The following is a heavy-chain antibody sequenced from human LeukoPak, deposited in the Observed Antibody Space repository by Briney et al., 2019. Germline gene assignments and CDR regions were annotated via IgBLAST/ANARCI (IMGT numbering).Heavy chain of an antibody. CDR3: ARLGWVAVAGVQYYFDY. J-gene: IGHJ4*02. D-gene: IGHD6-19*01. Sequence: GASVKVSCKASGYTFTSYYIHWVRQAPGQGLEWMGIINPSGGSTTYARNFQGRVTMTRDTSTSTVYMDLSSLRSEDTAVYYCARLGWVAVAGVQYYFDYWGQGTLVTVRS. CDR2: INPSGGST. CDR1: GYTFTSYY. V-gene: IGHV1-46*01.